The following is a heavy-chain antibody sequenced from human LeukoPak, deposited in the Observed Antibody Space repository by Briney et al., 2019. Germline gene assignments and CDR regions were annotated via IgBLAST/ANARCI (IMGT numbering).Heavy chain of an antibody. CDR3: AKDSGLDVATIDY. CDR2: ISYDASNK. CDR1: GFTFSSYG. D-gene: IGHD5-24*01. V-gene: IGHV3-30*18. Sequence: GGSLRLSCAASGFTFSSYGMHWVRQAPGEGLEWVAVISYDASNKHYADSVKGRFTISRDNSKNTLYLQMNSLRAEDTAVYYCAKDSGLDVATIDYWGQGTLVTVSS. J-gene: IGHJ4*02.